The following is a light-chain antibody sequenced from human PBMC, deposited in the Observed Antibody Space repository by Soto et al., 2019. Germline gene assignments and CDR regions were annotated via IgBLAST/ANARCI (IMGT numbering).Light chain of an antibody. J-gene: IGLJ2*01. CDR1: ISNIGRNA. Sequence: QSVLTQPPSASETPGQRVTVSCSGGISNIGRNAVNWYQQFPGTAPKLLIYSDNQRRSGVPDRFSASKSGTSASLAISGLQSDDEAEYYRAAWDDTLNSVLFGGGTKLTVL. CDR2: SDN. V-gene: IGLV1-44*01. CDR3: AAWDDTLNSVL.